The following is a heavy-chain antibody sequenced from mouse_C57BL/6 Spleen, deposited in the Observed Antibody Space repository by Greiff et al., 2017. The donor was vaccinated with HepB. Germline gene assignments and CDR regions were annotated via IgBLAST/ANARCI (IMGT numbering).Heavy chain of an antibody. J-gene: IGHJ3*01. V-gene: IGHV1-55*01. Sequence: VQLQQSGAELVKPGASVKMSCKASGYTFTSYWITWVKQRPGQGLEWIGDIYPGSGSTNYNEKFKSKATLTVDTSSSTAYMQLSSLTSEDSAVYYCAREDYDYDWFAYWGQGTLVTVSA. D-gene: IGHD2-4*01. CDR3: AREDYDYDWFAY. CDR2: IYPGSGST. CDR1: GYTFTSYW.